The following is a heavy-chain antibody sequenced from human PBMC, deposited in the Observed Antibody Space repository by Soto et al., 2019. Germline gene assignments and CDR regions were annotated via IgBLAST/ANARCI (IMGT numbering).Heavy chain of an antibody. CDR2: ISYDGSNK. D-gene: IGHD3-10*01. CDR3: ARDSGRRVVANHSIFDY. Sequence: GGSLRLSCAASGFTFSSYAMHWVRQAPGKGLEWVAVISYDGSNKYYADSVKGRFTISRDNSKNTLYLQMNSLRAEDTAVYYCARDSGRRVVANHSIFDYWGQGTLVTVSS. CDR1: GFTFSSYA. V-gene: IGHV3-30-3*01. J-gene: IGHJ4*02.